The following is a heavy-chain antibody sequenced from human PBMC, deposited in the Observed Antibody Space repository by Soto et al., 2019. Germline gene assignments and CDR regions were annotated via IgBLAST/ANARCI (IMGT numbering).Heavy chain of an antibody. D-gene: IGHD4-4*01. CDR2: LGYDGGTK. CDR3: ARDLDYSNEGAIFDP. V-gene: IGHV3-33*01. J-gene: IGHJ5*02. Sequence: QVQVVESGGGVVQPGRSLRLSCAASGFTFSSYGMHWVRQAPGKGPEWVAFLGYDGGTKYYADSVKGRFTISRDNSKNTLYLQMSSLRAEETAVYYCARDLDYSNEGAIFDPWGQGTLVTVSS. CDR1: GFTFSSYG.